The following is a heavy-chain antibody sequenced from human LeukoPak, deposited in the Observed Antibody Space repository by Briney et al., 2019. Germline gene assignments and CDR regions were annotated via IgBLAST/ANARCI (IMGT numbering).Heavy chain of an antibody. CDR1: GITLSSHA. CDR3: AKGGEATMRDGYNYYYYYMEV. CDR2: ISGSGGHT. V-gene: IGHV3-23*01. D-gene: IGHD5-24*01. Sequence: GGSLRLSCAASGITLSSHAMSWVRQAPGKGLEWVSLISGSGGHTYYGDSVKGRFTISRDNSKNTFCLQMNSLRADDTAVYYCAKGGEATMRDGYNYYYYYMEVWGKGTTVTVSS. J-gene: IGHJ6*03.